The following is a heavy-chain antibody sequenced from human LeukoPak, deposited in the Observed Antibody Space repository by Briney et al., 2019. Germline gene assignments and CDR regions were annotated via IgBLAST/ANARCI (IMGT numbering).Heavy chain of an antibody. Sequence: SETLSLTCAVYGESFRGYYWTWIRQPPGKGLEWIGEINHSGSTNYNPSLKSRVTISVDTSKNQFSLKLSSVTAADTAVYYCARSRGMGMKGPLYYFDYWGQGTLVTVSS. V-gene: IGHV4-34*01. D-gene: IGHD6-13*01. CDR3: ARSRGMGMKGPLYYFDY. CDR2: INHSGST. CDR1: GESFRGYY. J-gene: IGHJ4*02.